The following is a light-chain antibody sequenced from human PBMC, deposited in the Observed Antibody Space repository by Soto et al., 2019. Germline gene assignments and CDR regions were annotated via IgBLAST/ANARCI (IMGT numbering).Light chain of an antibody. Sequence: QSALTQPRSVSGSPGQSVTISCIGTSSDVGGYNSVSWYQQHPGKAPKLMIYDVSKRPSGVPDRFSGSKSGNTASLTISGLQAEDEADYYCCSYAGSYTVVFGGGTKLTFL. V-gene: IGLV2-11*01. J-gene: IGLJ2*01. CDR1: SSDVGGYNS. CDR3: CSYAGSYTVV. CDR2: DVS.